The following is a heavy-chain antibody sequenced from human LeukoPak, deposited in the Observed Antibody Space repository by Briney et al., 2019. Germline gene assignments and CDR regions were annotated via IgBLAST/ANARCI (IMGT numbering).Heavy chain of an antibody. Sequence: GGSLRLSCAASGFTFSSYGVHWVRQAPGKGLEWVSSISSSSSYIYYADSVKGRFTISRDNAKNSLYLQMNSLRAEDTAVYYCARDRGLLWFGEHDYWGQGTLVTVSS. V-gene: IGHV3-21*04. D-gene: IGHD3-10*01. CDR1: GFTFSSYG. J-gene: IGHJ4*02. CDR2: ISSSSSYI. CDR3: ARDRGLLWFGEHDY.